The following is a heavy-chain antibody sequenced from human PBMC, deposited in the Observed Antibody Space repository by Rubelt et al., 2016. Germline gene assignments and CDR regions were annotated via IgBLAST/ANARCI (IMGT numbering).Heavy chain of an antibody. CDR1: GFTFSDYA. D-gene: IGHD6-13*01. V-gene: IGHV3-30*04. CDR3: ARRLRGSSWGIVDY. CDR2: ISFDGSNE. J-gene: IGHJ4*02. Sequence: QVQLVESGGGAVQPGRSLRLSCAASGFTFSDYAMHWVRQAPGKGLEWVAVISFDGSNEYYADSVKGRFTISRDSSKNTLYLQMNSLKIEDTAVYYCARRLRGSSWGIVDYWGQGTLVTVSS.